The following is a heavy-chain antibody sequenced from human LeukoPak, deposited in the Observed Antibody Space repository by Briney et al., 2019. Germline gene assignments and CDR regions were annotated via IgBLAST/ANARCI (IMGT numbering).Heavy chain of an antibody. V-gene: IGHV3-21*01. CDR1: GFTFSRYR. J-gene: IGHJ5*02. Sequence: GGSLRLSCAASGFTFSRYRMNWVRQAPGKGLEWVSSISSSSTYLYYANSVKGRFTISRDTAKNSLYLQMNSLRAEDTAVYHCARDFRESGYGWCGFEPWGQGTLVTVSS. CDR2: ISSSSTYL. D-gene: IGHD5-12*01. CDR3: ARDFRESGYGWCGFEP.